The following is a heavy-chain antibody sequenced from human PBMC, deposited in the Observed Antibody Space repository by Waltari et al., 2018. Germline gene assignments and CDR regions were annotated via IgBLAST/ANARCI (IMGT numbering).Heavy chain of an antibody. Sequence: QVQLQESGPGLVKPSETLSLTCTVSHGSIRGSYWSWIRQPAGKGLEWVGFTSPTGGTDYNPSLKSRVTMSSDTSKNQVFLHLNSVTAADTAVFYCARHWNHDILADSFDLWGQGTRVTISS. CDR3: ARHWNHDILADSFDL. V-gene: IGHV4-4*07. J-gene: IGHJ4*02. CDR2: TSPTGGT. D-gene: IGHD3-9*01. CDR1: HGSIRGSY.